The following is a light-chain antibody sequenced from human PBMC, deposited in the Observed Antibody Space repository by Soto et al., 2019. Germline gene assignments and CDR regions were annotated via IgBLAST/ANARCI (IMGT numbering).Light chain of an antibody. Sequence: QSVLTQAPSASGTPGQRVTISCSGSSSNIGSNTVNWYQQLPGTAPKLLIYSNNQRPSGVPDRFSGSKSGTSASLAISGLQSEAEADYYCAAWDDSLNGLVVFGGGTKLTVL. CDR2: SNN. V-gene: IGLV1-44*01. J-gene: IGLJ2*01. CDR1: SSNIGSNT. CDR3: AAWDDSLNGLVV.